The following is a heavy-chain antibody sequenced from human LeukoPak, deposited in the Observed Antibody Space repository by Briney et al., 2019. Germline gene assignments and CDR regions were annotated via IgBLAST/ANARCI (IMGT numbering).Heavy chain of an antibody. Sequence: GGSLRLSCAASGFTFSSYGMHWVRQAPGKGLEWVAVIWYDGSNKYYADSVKGRFTISRDNSKNTLYLQMNSLRAEDTAVHYCARRSKIRGYSYGMAGGDYFDYWGQGTLVTVSS. CDR1: GFTFSSYG. CDR2: IWYDGSNK. CDR3: ARRSKIRGYSYGMAGGDYFDY. V-gene: IGHV3-33*01. D-gene: IGHD5-18*01. J-gene: IGHJ4*02.